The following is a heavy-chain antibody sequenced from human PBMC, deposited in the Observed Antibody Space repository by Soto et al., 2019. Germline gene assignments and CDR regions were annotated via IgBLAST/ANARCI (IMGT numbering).Heavy chain of an antibody. Sequence: QLQLQESGPGLVKPSETLSLTCTVSGGSISSSSYYWGWIRQPPVKGLEWIGSIYYSGSTYYNPSLKSRVTISVDTSKNQFSLKLSSVTAADTAVYYCARIRNYYDSSGYPDYWGQGTLVTVSS. CDR1: GGSISSSSYY. CDR2: IYYSGST. V-gene: IGHV4-39*01. CDR3: ARIRNYYDSSGYPDY. J-gene: IGHJ4*02. D-gene: IGHD3-22*01.